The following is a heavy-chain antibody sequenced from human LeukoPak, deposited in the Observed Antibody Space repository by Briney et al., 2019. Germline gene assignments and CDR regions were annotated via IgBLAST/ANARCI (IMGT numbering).Heavy chain of an antibody. J-gene: IGHJ3*02. V-gene: IGHV3-30*02. CDR3: AKAIVVVPAATLRDDAFDI. Sequence: GGSLRLSCAASGFTFSSYGMHWVRQAPGKGLEWVAFIRYDGSNKYYADSVKGRFTISRDNSKNTLYLQMNSLRAEDTAVYCCAKAIVVVPAATLRDDAFDIWGQGTMVTVSS. D-gene: IGHD2-2*01. CDR1: GFTFSSYG. CDR2: IRYDGSNK.